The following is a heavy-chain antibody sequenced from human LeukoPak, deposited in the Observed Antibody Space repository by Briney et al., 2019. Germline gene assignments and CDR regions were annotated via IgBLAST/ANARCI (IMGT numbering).Heavy chain of an antibody. CDR1: GFTFSAYA. CDR2: VSADGVST. J-gene: IGHJ3*02. D-gene: IGHD1-1*01. Sequence: PGGSLRLSCSASGFTFSAYAMHWVRQAPGKGLEHVSIVSADGVSTYYAMSVKGRFTISRDNSKSTVYLQVGSLRDEDMAMYYCVTNIAGAFDIWGQGTMVTVSS. CDR3: VTNIAGAFDI. V-gene: IGHV3-64*01.